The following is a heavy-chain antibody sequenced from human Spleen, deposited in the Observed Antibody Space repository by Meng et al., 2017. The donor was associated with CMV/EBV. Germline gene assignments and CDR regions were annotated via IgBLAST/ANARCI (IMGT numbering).Heavy chain of an antibody. CDR3: ARGIGTTQHYFDS. CDR1: RASISDYY. CDR2: VSDSGSV. D-gene: IGHD1-1*01. J-gene: IGHJ4*02. V-gene: IGHV4-59*01. Sequence: SETLSLTCAVSRASISDYYWTWIRQTPGKGLQWIGYVSDSGSVKYTPSLESRGTISRDKSRIRFYLNLNSVTAADAAVYFCARGIGTTQHYFDSWGLGRMVTVSS.